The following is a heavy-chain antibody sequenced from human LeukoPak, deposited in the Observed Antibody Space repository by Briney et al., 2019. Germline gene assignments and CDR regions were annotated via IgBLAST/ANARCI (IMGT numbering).Heavy chain of an antibody. CDR1: GFIFTNYF. Sequence: GGSLRLSCAASGFIFTNYFMSWVRQAPGKGLEWVANIGPDGGEKFCLDSVKGRFTFSRDNARNSLFLQMDSLRAEDTAVYYCARGVIPGAIQWSLDYWGRGTLVTVAS. CDR3: ARGVIPGAIQWSLDY. V-gene: IGHV3-7*04. D-gene: IGHD2-2*02. CDR2: IGPDGGEK. J-gene: IGHJ4*02.